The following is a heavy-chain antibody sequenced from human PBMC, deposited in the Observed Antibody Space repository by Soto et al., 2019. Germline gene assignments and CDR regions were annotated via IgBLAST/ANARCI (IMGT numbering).Heavy chain of an antibody. Sequence: QVQLQESGPGLVKPSETLSLTCTVSGGSISSYYWSWIRQPPGKGLEWIGYIYYSGSTNYNPSLRSRVIISVDTSKNQFSLKLSSVTAADTAVYYCARYRMVYAISGGWFDPWGQGTLVTVSS. J-gene: IGHJ5*02. CDR2: IYYSGST. CDR1: GGSISSYY. V-gene: IGHV4-59*01. CDR3: ARYRMVYAISGGWFDP. D-gene: IGHD2-8*01.